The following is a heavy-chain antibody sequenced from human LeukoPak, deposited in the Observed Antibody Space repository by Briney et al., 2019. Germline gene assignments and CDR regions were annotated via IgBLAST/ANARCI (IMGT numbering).Heavy chain of an antibody. D-gene: IGHD4-17*01. CDR1: GDILSSHA. V-gene: IGHV1-69*05. CDR3: ARVRYGDYDFDY. CDR2: IIPMFGTT. J-gene: IGHJ4*02. Sequence: SVKVSCKASGDILSSHAISWVRQAPGQGLEWMGRIIPMFGTTTYAQRFQGRVTMTTDTSTSTAYMELRSLRSDDTAVYYCARVRYGDYDFDYWGQGTLVTVSS.